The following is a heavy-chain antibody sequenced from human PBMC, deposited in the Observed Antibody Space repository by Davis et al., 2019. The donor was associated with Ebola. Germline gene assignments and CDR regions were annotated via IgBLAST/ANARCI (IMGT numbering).Heavy chain of an antibody. CDR3: ARDQDTSPEWNWFDS. J-gene: IGHJ5*01. V-gene: IGHV1-69*04. D-gene: IGHD3-3*01. CDR1: GGTFSSYA. CDR2: IIPILGIA. Sequence: SVKVSCKASGGTFSSYAISWVRQAPGQGLEWMGRIIPILGIANYAQKFQGRVTITADKSTSTAYMELSSLRAEDTALYYCARDQDTSPEWNWFDSWGQGTLVTVSS.